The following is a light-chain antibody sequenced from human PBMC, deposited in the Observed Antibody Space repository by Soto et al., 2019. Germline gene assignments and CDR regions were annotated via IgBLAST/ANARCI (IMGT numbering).Light chain of an antibody. CDR3: QQCDSSPPT. J-gene: IGKJ2*01. V-gene: IGKV3-20*01. Sequence: EIVLTQSPGTLSLSPGERATLTCRASQKIRTYYLAWYQQKPGQAPRLLIYGASSRATGVPDRFSGSGSGTDFTLTISRLEPEDFGVYYCQQCDSSPPTFGQGTKLEIK. CDR2: GAS. CDR1: QKIRTYY.